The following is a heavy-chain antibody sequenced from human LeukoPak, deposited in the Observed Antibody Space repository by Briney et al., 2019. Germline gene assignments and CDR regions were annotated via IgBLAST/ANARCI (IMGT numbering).Heavy chain of an antibody. CDR3: ARDRVVVVAGYYYYYGMDV. V-gene: IGHV4-39*02. J-gene: IGHJ6*02. CDR1: GGSISSSSYY. Sequence: PSETLSLTCTVSGGSISSSSYYWGWIRQPPGKGLEWIGSIYYSGSTYYNLSLKSRVTISVDTSKNQFSLKLSSVTAADTAVYYCARDRVVVVAGYYYYYGMDVWGQGTTVTVSS. CDR2: IYYSGST. D-gene: IGHD2-15*01.